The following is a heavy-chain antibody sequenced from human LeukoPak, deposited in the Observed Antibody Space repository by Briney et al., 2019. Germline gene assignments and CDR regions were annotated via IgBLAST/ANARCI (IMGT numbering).Heavy chain of an antibody. V-gene: IGHV4-39*01. CDR3: ARAPTVTFFDY. CDR2: IYYSRST. CDR1: GGSISSSSYY. J-gene: IGHJ4*02. D-gene: IGHD4-17*01. Sequence: PSETLSLTCTVSGGSISSSSYYWGWIRQPPGKGLEWIGSIYYSRSTYYNPSLKSRVTISVDTSKNQFSLKLSFVTAADTAVYYCARAPTVTFFDYWGQGTLVTVSS.